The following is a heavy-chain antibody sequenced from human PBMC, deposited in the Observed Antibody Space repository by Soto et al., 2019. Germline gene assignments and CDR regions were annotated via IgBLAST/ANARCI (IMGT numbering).Heavy chain of an antibody. Sequence: SLRLSCAASGFTLSSYWMHWVRQAPGKGLEWVSSISSSSSYIYYANSVKGRFTISRDNAKNSLYLQMNSLRAEDTAVYYCARASHGFDPWGQGTLVTVSS. CDR1: GFTLSSYW. V-gene: IGHV3-21*01. CDR2: ISSSSSYI. CDR3: ARASHGFDP. J-gene: IGHJ5*02.